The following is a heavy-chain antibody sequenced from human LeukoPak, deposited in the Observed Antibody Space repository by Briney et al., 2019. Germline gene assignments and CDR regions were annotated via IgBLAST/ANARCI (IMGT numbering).Heavy chain of an antibody. D-gene: IGHD2-15*01. V-gene: IGHV4-30-4*01. Sequence: SETLSLTCTVSGGSISSGDYSWSWIRQPPGKGLEWIGYIYYSGSTYYNPSLKSRVTISVDTSKNQFSLKLSSVTAADTAVYYCARGVGNYYYYYGMDVWGRGTTVTVSS. CDR3: ARGVGNYYYYYGMDV. CDR2: IYYSGST. CDR1: GGSISSGDYS. J-gene: IGHJ6*02.